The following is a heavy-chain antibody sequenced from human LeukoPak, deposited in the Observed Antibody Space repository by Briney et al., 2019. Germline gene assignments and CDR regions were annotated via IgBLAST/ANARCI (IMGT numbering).Heavy chain of an antibody. D-gene: IGHD6-6*01. J-gene: IGHJ6*03. Sequence: SETLSLTCTVSGGSISSHYWSWIRQPPGKGLEWIGYIYYSGSTNYNPSLKSRVTISVDTSKNQFSLKLSSVTAADTAVYYFARGSSSSVWYYYYYYMDVWGKGTTVTVSS. CDR3: ARGSSSSVWYYYYYYMDV. CDR1: GGSISSHY. V-gene: IGHV4-59*11. CDR2: IYYSGST.